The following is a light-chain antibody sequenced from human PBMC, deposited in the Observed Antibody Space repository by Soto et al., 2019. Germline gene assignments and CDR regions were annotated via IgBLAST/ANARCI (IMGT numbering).Light chain of an antibody. CDR3: CSYAGSPXYV. V-gene: IGLV2-11*01. CDR2: DVS. Sequence: QSALTQPRSVSGSPGQSVTISCTGTSSDVGGYNYVSWYQQHPGKAPKVMIYDVSERPSGVPDRFSGSKSGNTASLTISGLQAEDEADYYCCSYAGSPXYVXXXGTKLTXL. CDR1: SSDVGGYNY. J-gene: IGLJ1*01.